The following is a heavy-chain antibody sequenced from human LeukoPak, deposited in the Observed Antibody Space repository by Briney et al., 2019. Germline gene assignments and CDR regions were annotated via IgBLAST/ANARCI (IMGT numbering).Heavy chain of an antibody. J-gene: IGHJ4*02. D-gene: IGHD1-26*01. CDR2: IYPSGGTT. CDR3: ARAYSGSPNDY. V-gene: IGHV1-46*01. Sequence: ASVKVSCKASGYTFTSYYMHWMRQAPGQGLEWMGIIYPSGGTTSYSQKFQGRVTMTRDMSTSIVYMELSSLRSEDTAVYYCARAYSGSPNDYWGQGTLVIVSS. CDR1: GYTFTSYY.